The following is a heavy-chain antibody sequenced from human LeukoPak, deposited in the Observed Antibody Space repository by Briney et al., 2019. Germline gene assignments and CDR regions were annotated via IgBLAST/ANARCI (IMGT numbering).Heavy chain of an antibody. V-gene: IGHV4-59*01. CDR2: IYYSGST. Sequence: SETLSLTCTVSTGSTTRYYCSCVRQPPGKGRGWIGYIYYSGSTNYHTSLKTGATISVDTSKTQFSLKLSSVTAAETAVYYCARDSISWYPYWYFDLWGGSTVVSVSS. CDR3: ARDSISWYPYWYFDL. J-gene: IGHJ2*01. D-gene: IGHD6-13*01. CDR1: TGSTTRYY.